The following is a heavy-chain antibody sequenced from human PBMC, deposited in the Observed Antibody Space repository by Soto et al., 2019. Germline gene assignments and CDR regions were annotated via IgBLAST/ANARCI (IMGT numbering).Heavy chain of an antibody. CDR2: TFYRSKWYN. D-gene: IGHD1-26*01. Sequence: SQTLSLTCAISGDSVSSNSAALNWIRQSPSRGLEWLGRTFYRSKWYNHYAVSVESRITINPDTSKNQFSLQLNSVTPEDTAVYYCTREHTTGHSDFWGQGSLVTVSS. CDR3: TREHTTGHSDF. CDR1: GDSVSSNSAA. J-gene: IGHJ4*02. V-gene: IGHV6-1*01.